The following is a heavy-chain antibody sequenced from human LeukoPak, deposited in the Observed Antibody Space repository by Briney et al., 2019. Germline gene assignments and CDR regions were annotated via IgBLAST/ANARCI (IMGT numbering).Heavy chain of an antibody. CDR2: ISYDGSNK. J-gene: IGHJ4*02. D-gene: IGHD2-15*01. Sequence: GGSLRLSCAASGFTFSSYGMHWVRQAPGKGLEWVAVISYDGSNKYYADSVKGRFTISRDNSKNTLYLQMNSLRAEDTAVYYCAKLESVGSSLDYWGQGTLVTVSS. CDR3: AKLESVGSSLDY. V-gene: IGHV3-30*18. CDR1: GFTFSSYG.